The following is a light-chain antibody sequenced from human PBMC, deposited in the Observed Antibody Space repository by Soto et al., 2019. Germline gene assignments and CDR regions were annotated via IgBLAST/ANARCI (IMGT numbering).Light chain of an antibody. V-gene: IGKV3-15*01. CDR2: DAS. CDR3: QQYGSSPPYT. CDR1: QGIGST. Sequence: EIVMTQSPATLSVSPGEGATLSCRASQGIGSTLAWYQHKPGQTPRLLIYDASTRATGVPARFSGSGSGTEFTLTINSLQSEDFAVYYCQQYGSSPPYTFGQGTKLEIK. J-gene: IGKJ2*01.